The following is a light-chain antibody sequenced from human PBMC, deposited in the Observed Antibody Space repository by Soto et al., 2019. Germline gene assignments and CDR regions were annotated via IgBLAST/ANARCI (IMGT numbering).Light chain of an antibody. CDR2: GAT. Sequence: EIVMTQSPATLSVSLGERATLSCRASQSVTTNLAWYQQKAGQAPRLLIYGATTRATGVPARFSGSGSGTEFTLTISSLQSEDFAVYYCQHCGTSPPKITFGQGTNLEIK. CDR1: QSVTTN. CDR3: QHCGTSPPKIT. J-gene: IGKJ2*01. V-gene: IGKV3-15*01.